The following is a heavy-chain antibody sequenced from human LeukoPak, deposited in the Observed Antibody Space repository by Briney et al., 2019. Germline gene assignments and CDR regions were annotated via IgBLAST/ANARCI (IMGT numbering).Heavy chain of an antibody. CDR3: ARKVPGLRRPFDY. CDR2: INHSGST. V-gene: IGHV4-61*01. CDR1: GVSVSSGNYY. J-gene: IGHJ4*02. D-gene: IGHD5-12*01. Sequence: SETLSLTCTVSGVSVSSGNYYWSWIRQPPGKGLEWIGEINHSGSTNYNPSLKSRVTISVDTSKNQFSLKLSSVTAADTAVCYCARKVPGLRRPFDYWGQGTLVTVSS.